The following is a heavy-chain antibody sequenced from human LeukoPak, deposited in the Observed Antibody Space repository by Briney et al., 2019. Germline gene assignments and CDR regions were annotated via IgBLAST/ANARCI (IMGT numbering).Heavy chain of an antibody. Sequence: ASVKVSCKASGYTFTSYYMHWVRQAPGQGLEWMGIINPSGGSTSYAQKFQGRVTMTRDMSTSTVYMELSSLRSEDTAVYYCARVTPSYGGNSYWFDPWGQGTLVTVSS. D-gene: IGHD4-23*01. CDR2: INPSGGST. CDR3: ARVTPSYGGNSYWFDP. CDR1: GYTFTSYY. V-gene: IGHV1-46*01. J-gene: IGHJ5*02.